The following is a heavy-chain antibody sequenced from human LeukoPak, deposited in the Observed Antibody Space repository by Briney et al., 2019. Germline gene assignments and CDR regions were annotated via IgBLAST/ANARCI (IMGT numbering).Heavy chain of an antibody. V-gene: IGHV3-7*01. CDR1: GFTFRRFW. J-gene: IGHJ3*01. D-gene: IGHD3-22*01. CDR3: ARDTEMLYYDANGYHA. Sequence: GGSLRLSCAASGFTFRRFWMSWVRQAPGKGLEWVANIKQDGSEQYYVDSVKGRFTISRDNAKNSLYLQMNSLRAEDTAVYYCARDTEMLYYDANGYHAWGQGTMVTVSS. CDR2: IKQDGSEQ.